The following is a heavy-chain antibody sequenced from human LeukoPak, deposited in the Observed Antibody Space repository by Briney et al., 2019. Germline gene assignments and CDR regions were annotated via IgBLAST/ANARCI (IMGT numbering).Heavy chain of an antibody. CDR3: AKQGQSSRWYDFDY. J-gene: IGHJ4*02. V-gene: IGHV3-23*01. D-gene: IGHD6-13*01. CDR2: ISGSGGST. Sequence: GGSLRLSCAASGFTFSCYAMSWVRQAPGKGLEWVSGISGSGGSTYYVDSVKGRFTISRDNSKNTLYLQMNSLRAEDTAVYYGAKQGQSSRWYDFDYWGQGTLVTVSS. CDR1: GFTFSCYA.